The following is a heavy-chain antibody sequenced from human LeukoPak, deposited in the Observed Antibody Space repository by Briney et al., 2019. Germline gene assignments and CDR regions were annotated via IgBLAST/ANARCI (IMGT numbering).Heavy chain of an antibody. CDR2: INHSRST. V-gene: IGHV4-34*01. D-gene: IGHD2-15*01. CDR3: ARAHEKMRYCSGGSCRHFDY. Sequence: SETLSLTCAVYGGSFSGYYWSWIRQPPGKGLEWIGEINHSRSTNYNPSLKSRVTISVDTSKNQFSLKLSSVTAADTAVYYCARAHEKMRYCSGGSCRHFDYWGQGTLVTVSS. J-gene: IGHJ4*02. CDR1: GGSFSGYY.